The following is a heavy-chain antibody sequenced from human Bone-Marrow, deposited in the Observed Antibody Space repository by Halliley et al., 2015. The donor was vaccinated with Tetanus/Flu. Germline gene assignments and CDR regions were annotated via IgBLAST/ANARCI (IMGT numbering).Heavy chain of an antibody. CDR1: GGSISGYD. CDR2: FYLNGDT. CDR3: VRDLAAGAINYHHDEMDV. Sequence: LRLSCTVSGGSISGYDWSWVRQPPGGGLEWIAHFYLNGDTKYNPTLKSRASLSVDTSKSQFSLRLISVTTADSAVYYCVRDLAAGAINYHHDEMDVWGQGTAVTVS. D-gene: IGHD2-15*01. J-gene: IGHJ6*02. V-gene: IGHV4-59*01.